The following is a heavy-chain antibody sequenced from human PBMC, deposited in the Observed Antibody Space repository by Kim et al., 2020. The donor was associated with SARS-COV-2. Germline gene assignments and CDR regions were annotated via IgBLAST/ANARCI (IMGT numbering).Heavy chain of an antibody. Sequence: NPSLKSRVTISVDTSKNQFSLKLSSVTAADTAVYYCARERIPAAPDAFDIWGQGTMVTVSS. D-gene: IGHD2-2*01. J-gene: IGHJ3*02. CDR3: ARERIPAAPDAFDI. V-gene: IGHV4-59*01.